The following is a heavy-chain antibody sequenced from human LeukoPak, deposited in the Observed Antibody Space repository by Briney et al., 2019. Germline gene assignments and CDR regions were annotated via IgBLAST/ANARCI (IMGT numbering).Heavy chain of an antibody. CDR3: ARDLKPGIAAAGRFDP. CDR2: ISYDGSNK. J-gene: IGHJ5*02. V-gene: IGHV3-30-3*01. CDR1: GFTFSSYA. Sequence: GGSLRLSCAASGFTFSSYAMHWVRQAPGKGLEWEAVISYDGSNKYYADSVKGRFTISRDNSKNTLYLQMNSLRAEDTAVYYCARDLKPGIAAAGRFDPWGQGTLVTVSS. D-gene: IGHD6-13*01.